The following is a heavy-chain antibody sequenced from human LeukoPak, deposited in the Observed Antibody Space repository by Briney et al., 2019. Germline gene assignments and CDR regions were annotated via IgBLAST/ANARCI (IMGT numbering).Heavy chain of an antibody. Sequence: GGSLRLSCAASGFTFSSYWMSWVRQAPGKGLEWVANIKQDGSEKYYVDSVKGRFTISRDNAKNSLYLQMNSLRAEDTSVYYCARDGYALWAAAEILTYYYDSSGSYFDYWGQGTLVTVSS. CDR2: IKQDGSEK. CDR3: ARDGYALWAAAEILTYYYDSSGSYFDY. D-gene: IGHD3-22*01. CDR1: GFTFSSYW. V-gene: IGHV3-7*01. J-gene: IGHJ4*02.